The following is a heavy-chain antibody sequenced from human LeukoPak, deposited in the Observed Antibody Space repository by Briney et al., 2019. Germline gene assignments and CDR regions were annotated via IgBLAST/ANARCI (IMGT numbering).Heavy chain of an antibody. J-gene: IGHJ4*02. CDR2: IYYSGDT. CDR3: ARAPGRTSAFYY. V-gene: IGHV4-31*03. Sequence: SETLSLTCTVSGDSFSSGGYYWSCIRQHPGKGLEWIGYIYYSGDTFYNPSLKSRVTISVDTSKNQFSLKLSSVTAADTAVYYCARAPGRTSAFYYWGQGTLVTVSS. D-gene: IGHD3-10*01. CDR1: GDSFSSGGYY.